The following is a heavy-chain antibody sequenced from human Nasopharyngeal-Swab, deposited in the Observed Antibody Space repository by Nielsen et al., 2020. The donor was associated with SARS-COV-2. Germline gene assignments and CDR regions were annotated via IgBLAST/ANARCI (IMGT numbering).Heavy chain of an antibody. J-gene: IGHJ6*03. D-gene: IGHD3-10*01. Sequence: SETLSLTCTVPGGSISSYYWSWIRQPPGKGLEWIGDIYYSGSTNYNPSLKSRVTISVDTSKNQFSLKLSSVTAADTAVYYCARGYGSGSYSYMDVWGKGTTVTVSS. CDR3: ARGYGSGSYSYMDV. CDR1: GGSISSYY. V-gene: IGHV4-59*01. CDR2: IYYSGST.